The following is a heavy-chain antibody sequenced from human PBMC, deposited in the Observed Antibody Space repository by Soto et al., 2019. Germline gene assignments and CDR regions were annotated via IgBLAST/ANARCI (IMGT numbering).Heavy chain of an antibody. CDR2: TNTGVSDV. CDR3: ARRDSTQNVWYHTYDI. Sequence: PVESMKICRKGFDYTFAAYWVGRVRQMPGKGLKWMGVTNTGVSDVKYSPPFEGKVTITADKSINTAFLQWRRQKASDTSMYFSARRDSTQNVWYHTYDIWGQGTMVTVSS. V-gene: IGHV5-51*01. J-gene: IGHJ3*02. D-gene: IGHD2-15*01. CDR1: DYTFAAYW.